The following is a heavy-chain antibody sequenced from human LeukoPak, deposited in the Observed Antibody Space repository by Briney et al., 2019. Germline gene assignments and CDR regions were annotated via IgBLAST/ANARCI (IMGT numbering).Heavy chain of an antibody. J-gene: IGHJ6*02. CDR2: ISGSGGST. D-gene: IGHD6-19*01. Sequence: GGSLRLSCAASGFTFSSYAMSWVRQAPGKGLEWVSAISGSGGSTYYADSVKGRFTISRDNSKNTLYLQMNSLRAEDTAVYYCAKDLPYSSGWHGPHYYYYYGMDVWGQGTTVTVSS. V-gene: IGHV3-23*01. CDR3: AKDLPYSSGWHGPHYYYYYGMDV. CDR1: GFTFSSYA.